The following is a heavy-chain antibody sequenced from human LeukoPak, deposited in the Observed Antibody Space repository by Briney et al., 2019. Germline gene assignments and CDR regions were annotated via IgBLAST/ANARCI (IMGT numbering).Heavy chain of an antibody. CDR1: GFTFSSYA. CDR3: ARDQNYDSSGYYPSGGDY. Sequence: GGSLRLSCSASGFTFSSYAMHWVRQAPGKGLEYVSAISSNGGSTYYADSVKGRFTISRDNSKNTLYLQMNSLRAEDTAVYYCARDQNYDSSGYYPSGGDYWGQGTLVTVSS. CDR2: ISSNGGST. J-gene: IGHJ4*02. D-gene: IGHD3-22*01. V-gene: IGHV3-64*04.